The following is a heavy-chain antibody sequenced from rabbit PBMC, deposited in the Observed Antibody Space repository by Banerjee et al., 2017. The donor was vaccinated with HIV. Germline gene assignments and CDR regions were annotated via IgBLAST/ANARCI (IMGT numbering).Heavy chain of an antibody. Sequence: QEHLVESGGGLVQPEGSLTLTCKASGFTLSSYWMWWVRQAPGKGLEWIACITGVSSTYYASWAKGRFTISKTSSTTVTLQMTSLTAADTATYFCARDINTSFKLWGQGTLVTVS. V-gene: IGHV1S45*01. D-gene: IGHD1-1*01. CDR2: ITGVSST. J-gene: IGHJ4*01. CDR3: ARDINTSFKL. CDR1: GFTLSSYW.